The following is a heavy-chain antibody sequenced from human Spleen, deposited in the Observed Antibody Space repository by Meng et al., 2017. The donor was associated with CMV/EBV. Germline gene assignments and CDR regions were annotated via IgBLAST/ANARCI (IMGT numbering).Heavy chain of an antibody. V-gene: IGHV7-4-1*01. Sequence: ASVKVSCKASGYTFTSYAMNWVRQAPGQGLEWMGWINTNTGNPTYAQGFTGRFVFSLDTSVSPAYLQICTLKAEDTAVYYCARDRRYCSSTSCRGGMDVWGQGTTVTVSS. J-gene: IGHJ6*02. CDR1: GYTFTSYA. D-gene: IGHD2-2*01. CDR2: INTNTGNP. CDR3: ARDRRYCSSTSCRGGMDV.